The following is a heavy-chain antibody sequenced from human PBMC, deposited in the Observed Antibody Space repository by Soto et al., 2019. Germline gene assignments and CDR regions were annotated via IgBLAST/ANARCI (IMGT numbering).Heavy chain of an antibody. CDR2: IFTGDSDT. CDR3: AKRVAAHPYFDV. J-gene: IGHJ4*02. Sequence: GESLKISCKGSGYIFANEWIAWVRQMPGEGLEWMGIIFTGDSDTRYSPSFQGQVTISADKSINTAYLQWNSLQASDTAMYYCAKRVAAHPYFDVCGQGTLVTGSS. CDR1: GYIFANEW. V-gene: IGHV5-51*01. D-gene: IGHD2-15*01.